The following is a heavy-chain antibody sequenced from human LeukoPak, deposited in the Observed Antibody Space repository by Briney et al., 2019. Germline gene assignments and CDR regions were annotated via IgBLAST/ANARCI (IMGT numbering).Heavy chain of an antibody. V-gene: IGHV1-2*02. Sequence: ASVKVSCKASGYTFATYTINWVRQAPGQGLEWMGWINPNSGGTNHAQKFQGRVTMTRETSISTAYMELSSLRSDDTAVYYCARAMVRGVITVGYWGQGSLVIVSS. J-gene: IGHJ4*02. CDR3: ARAMVRGVITVGY. D-gene: IGHD3-10*01. CDR1: GYTFATYT. CDR2: INPNSGGT.